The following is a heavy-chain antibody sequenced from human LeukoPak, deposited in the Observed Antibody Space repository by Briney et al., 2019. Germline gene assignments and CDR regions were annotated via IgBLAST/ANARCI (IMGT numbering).Heavy chain of an antibody. V-gene: IGHV4-39*07. D-gene: IGHD3-10*01. CDR2: IYYSGST. CDR3: ARGSITMVRGVIMDYYYYYGMDV. Sequence: SETLSLTCSVSGGSISSSANYWGWIRQPPGKGLEWIGSIYYSGSTNYNPSLKSRVTISVDTSKNQFSLKLSSVTAADTAVYYCARGSITMVRGVIMDYYYYYGMDVWGQGTTVTVSS. J-gene: IGHJ6*02. CDR1: GGSISSSANY.